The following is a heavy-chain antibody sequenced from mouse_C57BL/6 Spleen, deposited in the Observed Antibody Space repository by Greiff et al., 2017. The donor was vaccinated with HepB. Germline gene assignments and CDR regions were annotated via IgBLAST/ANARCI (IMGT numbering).Heavy chain of an antibody. CDR1: GFTFSDYY. Sequence: EVKLVESEGGLVQPGRSMKLSCTASGFTFSDYYMAWVRQVPEKGLEWVANINYDGSSTYYLDSLKSRFIISRDNAKNILYLQMSSLKSEDTATYYCARDTGYYFDYWGQGTTLTVSS. CDR3: ARDTGYYFDY. V-gene: IGHV5-16*01. CDR2: INYDGSST. J-gene: IGHJ2*01.